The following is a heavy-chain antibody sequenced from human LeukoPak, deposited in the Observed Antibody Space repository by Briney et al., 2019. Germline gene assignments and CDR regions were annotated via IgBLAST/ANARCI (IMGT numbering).Heavy chain of an antibody. CDR1: GFTLSSYW. Sequence: GGSLRLSCAASGFTLSSYWMSWVRQAPGKGLEWVANIKQDGSEKYYVDSVKGRFTISRDNAKNSLYLQMNSLRAEDTAVYYCARAMGTDYWGQGTLVTVSS. D-gene: IGHD7-27*01. CDR3: ARAMGTDY. CDR2: IKQDGSEK. V-gene: IGHV3-7*04. J-gene: IGHJ4*02.